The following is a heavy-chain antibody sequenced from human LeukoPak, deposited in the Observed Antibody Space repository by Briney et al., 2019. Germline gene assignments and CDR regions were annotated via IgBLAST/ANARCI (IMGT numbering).Heavy chain of an antibody. V-gene: IGHV3-9*01. J-gene: IGHJ4*02. CDR2: INWNIDTI. D-gene: IGHD3-10*01. CDR3: ARDTLYGSGNPHKGNIFDY. Sequence: GGSLRLSCAASGFTFNDYAMHWVRQAPGKGLEWVSGINWNIDTIGYADSVKGRFTISRDNAKNSLYLQMNSLTAEDTAFYYCARDTLYGSGNPHKGNIFDYWGQGALVIVSS. CDR1: GFTFNDYA.